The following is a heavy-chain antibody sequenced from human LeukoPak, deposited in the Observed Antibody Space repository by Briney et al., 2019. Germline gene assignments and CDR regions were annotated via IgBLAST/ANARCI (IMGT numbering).Heavy chain of an antibody. V-gene: IGHV4-34*01. CDR3: AGGLGQLVPFDY. D-gene: IGHD6-6*01. Sequence: SETLSLTCAVYGGSFSGYYWSWIRQPPGKGLEWIGEINHSGSTNYNPSLKSRVTMSADTSKNQFSLKLSSVTAADTAVYYCAGGLGQLVPFDYWGQGTLVTVSS. J-gene: IGHJ4*02. CDR1: GGSFSGYY. CDR2: INHSGST.